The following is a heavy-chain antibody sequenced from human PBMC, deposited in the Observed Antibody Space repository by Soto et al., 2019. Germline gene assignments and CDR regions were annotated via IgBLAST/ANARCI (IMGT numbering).Heavy chain of an antibody. J-gene: IGHJ6*02. V-gene: IGHV4-61*01. CDR1: GGSVSSGNYF. Sequence: XETLSLTCTVAGGSVSSGNYFWSWIRQPPGKGLEWIGYIHSSGSTNYNPSLKSRVTISVDTSRNQFSLRLTSVTAADTAVYFCAILTKPTAVTTAFRGGYGLDVWGQGTTVTVSS. CDR2: IHSSGST. CDR3: AILTKPTAVTTAFRGGYGLDV. D-gene: IGHD4-17*01.